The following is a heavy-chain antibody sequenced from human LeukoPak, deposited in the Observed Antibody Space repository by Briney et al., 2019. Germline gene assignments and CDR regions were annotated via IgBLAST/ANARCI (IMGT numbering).Heavy chain of an antibody. V-gene: IGHV4-39*01. Sequence: PSETLSLTCTVSGGSISSSNHYWGWIRQPPGEGLEWIGSMSYSGSTLYNPSLKSRVTISVDTSKNQFSLRLSSVTAADTAVHYCARTLRYFDWLPAGETDYWGQGTLVTVSS. CDR1: GGSISSSNHY. D-gene: IGHD3-9*01. J-gene: IGHJ4*02. CDR2: MSYSGST. CDR3: ARTLRYFDWLPAGETDY.